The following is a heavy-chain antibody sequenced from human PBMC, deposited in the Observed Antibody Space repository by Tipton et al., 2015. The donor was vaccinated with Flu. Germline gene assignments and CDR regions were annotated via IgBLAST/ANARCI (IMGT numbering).Heavy chain of an antibody. J-gene: IGHJ4*02. V-gene: IGHV3-7*01. CDR1: GFTFSNYW. CDR3: ARDPGDS. CDR2: LKPDGREK. Sequence: SLRLSCAASGFTFSNYWMSWVRRSPGKGLEWVASLKPDGREKFYVDSVKGRFTISRDNAKNSLSLQMNSLRAEDTAVYYCARDPGDSWGQGTLVTVSS.